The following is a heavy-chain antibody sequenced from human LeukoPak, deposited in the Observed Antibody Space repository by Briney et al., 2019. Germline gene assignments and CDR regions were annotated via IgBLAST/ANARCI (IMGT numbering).Heavy chain of an antibody. CDR1: GSTFSSYG. CDR3: ARETPSADAAFDY. V-gene: IGHV3-33*01. CDR2: IWYDGSKR. J-gene: IGHJ4*02. Sequence: GESLRLSCAVSGSTFSSYGMHWVRQAPGKGLEWVAVIWYDGSKRYYADSVKGRFTISRDNSKNTLDLQMNSLRAEDTAVYYCARETPSADAAFDYWGQGTLVTVSS. D-gene: IGHD2-15*01.